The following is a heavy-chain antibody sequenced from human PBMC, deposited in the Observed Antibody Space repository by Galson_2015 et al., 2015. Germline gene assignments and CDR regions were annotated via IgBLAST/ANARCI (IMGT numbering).Heavy chain of an antibody. V-gene: IGHV3-30-3*01. CDR1: GFTFSSYA. CDR3: ARVGGDIAARTWGYFDY. D-gene: IGHD6-6*01. Sequence: SLRLSCAASGFTFSSYAMHWVRQAPGKGLEWVAVISYDGSNKFYADSVKGRFTISRGNSKNTLYLQINSLRPEDTAVYYCARVGGDIAARTWGYFDYWGQGTLVTVSS. CDR2: ISYDGSNK. J-gene: IGHJ4*02.